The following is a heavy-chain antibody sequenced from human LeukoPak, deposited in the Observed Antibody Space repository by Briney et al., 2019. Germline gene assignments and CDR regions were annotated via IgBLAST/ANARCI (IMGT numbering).Heavy chain of an antibody. Sequence: PGGSLRLSCAASGFIFSSYSMNWVRQAPGKGLEWVSSISTSSSYIFYADSVKGRFTISRDSARNSLYLQMNSLRAEDTALYYCARGLSCSGGSCYFDFWGQGTLVTVSS. CDR2: ISTSSSYI. CDR3: ARGLSCSGGSCYFDF. D-gene: IGHD2-15*01. V-gene: IGHV3-21*01. J-gene: IGHJ4*02. CDR1: GFIFSSYS.